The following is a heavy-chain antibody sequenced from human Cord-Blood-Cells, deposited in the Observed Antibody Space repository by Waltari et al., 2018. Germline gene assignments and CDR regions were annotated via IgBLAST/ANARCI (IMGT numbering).Heavy chain of an antibody. J-gene: IGHJ4*02. D-gene: IGHD1-26*01. Sequence: QVQLVQSGAEVKKPGASVQVSCKASGYTFTGYYMHWVRQAPGQGLEWMGWINPNSGGKNYAQKFQGRVTMTRDTSISTAYMELSRLRSDDTAVYYCARGVGREPLYYFDYWGQGTLVTVSS. V-gene: IGHV1-2*02. CDR1: GYTFTGYY. CDR3: ARGVGREPLYYFDY. CDR2: INPNSGGK.